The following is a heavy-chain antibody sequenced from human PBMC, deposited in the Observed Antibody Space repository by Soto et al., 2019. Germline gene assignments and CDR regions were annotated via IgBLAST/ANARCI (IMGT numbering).Heavy chain of an antibody. Sequence: QLQLQESGPGLVKPSETLSLTCTVSGGSISSSSYYWGWIRQPPGKGLEWIGSIYYSGSTYYNPSLKSRVTISVDTSKNQFSLKLSSVTAADTAVYYCARPGSNKYSSGWYIDYWGQGTLVTVSS. CDR3: ARPGSNKYSSGWYIDY. D-gene: IGHD6-19*01. CDR2: IYYSGST. V-gene: IGHV4-39*01. CDR1: GGSISSSSYY. J-gene: IGHJ4*02.